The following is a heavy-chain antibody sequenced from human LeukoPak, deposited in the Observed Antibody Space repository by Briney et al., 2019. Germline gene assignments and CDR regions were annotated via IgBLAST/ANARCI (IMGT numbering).Heavy chain of an antibody. CDR3: ARGSGSNSPRYLRGDF. J-gene: IGHJ4*02. CDR2: INPSGGST. D-gene: IGHD3-10*01. V-gene: IGHV1-46*01. CDR1: GYTFTSYY. Sequence: ASVKVSCKASGYTFTSYYMHWVRQAPGQGLEWMGIINPSGGSTSYAQKFQGRVTMTRDMSTSTVYMELSSLRSEDTAVYYCARGSGSNSPRYLRGDFGGQGTLLTVSS.